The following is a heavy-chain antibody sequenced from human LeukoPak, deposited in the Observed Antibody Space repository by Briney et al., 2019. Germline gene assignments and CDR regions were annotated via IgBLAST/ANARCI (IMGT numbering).Heavy chain of an antibody. Sequence: GGSLRLSCAASGFTFSNYGMHWVRQAPGKGLEWVAFIRYDGSTKYYADPVKGRFTISRDSSKNTLFLQMDSLRAEDTAVYYCAKVACSITSCYFTDYWGQGTMVTVSS. CDR3: AKVACSITSCYFTDY. CDR2: IRYDGSTK. CDR1: GFTFSNYG. D-gene: IGHD2-2*01. J-gene: IGHJ4*02. V-gene: IGHV3-30*02.